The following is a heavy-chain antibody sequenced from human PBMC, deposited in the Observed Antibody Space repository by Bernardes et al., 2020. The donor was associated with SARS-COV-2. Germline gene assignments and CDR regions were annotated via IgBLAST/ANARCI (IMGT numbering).Heavy chain of an antibody. CDR1: GFPFRSSW. J-gene: IGHJ4*02. D-gene: IGHD5-18*01. Sequence: GSLRLSCAASGFPFRSSWMTWVRQTPGRGLEWLANINQDASQENYVDSVKGRFSISRDNAKNSLFLQMNSLRPEDTAVYYCTGGYNYALHYWGQGTLVTVSS. CDR3: TGGYNYALHY. CDR2: INQDASQE. V-gene: IGHV3-7*01.